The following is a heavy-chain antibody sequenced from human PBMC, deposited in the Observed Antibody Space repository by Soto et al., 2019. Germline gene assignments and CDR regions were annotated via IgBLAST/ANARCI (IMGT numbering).Heavy chain of an antibody. CDR1: GFTFSSYD. CDR3: ASVLPDTYFVFGH. V-gene: IGHV3-48*03. J-gene: IGHJ4*02. D-gene: IGHD3-9*01. CDR2: ISSSGSTI. Sequence: EVQLVESGGGLVQPGGSLRLSCAVSGFTFSSYDMNWVRQAPGKGLEWVSYISSSGSTIYYADSMKGRFTISRDNAENSLYLQMDSLRAEDTAVYYCASVLPDTYFVFGHWGQGTLVTVSS.